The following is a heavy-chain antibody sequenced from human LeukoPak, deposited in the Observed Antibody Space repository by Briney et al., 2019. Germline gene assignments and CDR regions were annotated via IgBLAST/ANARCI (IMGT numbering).Heavy chain of an antibody. J-gene: IGHJ6*02. D-gene: IGHD1-26*01. Sequence: SETLSLTCTVSGGSISSYYWSWIRQPAGKGLEWIGRIYTSGSTNYNPSLKSRVTMSVDTSKNQFSLKLSSVTAADTAVYYCARDHSGSPYYYYYYGMDAWGQGTTVTVSS. CDR3: ARDHSGSPYYYYYYGMDA. CDR1: GGSISSYY. CDR2: IYTSGST. V-gene: IGHV4-4*07.